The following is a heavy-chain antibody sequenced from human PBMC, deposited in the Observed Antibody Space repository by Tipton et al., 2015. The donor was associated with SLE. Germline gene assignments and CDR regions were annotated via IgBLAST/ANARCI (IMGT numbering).Heavy chain of an antibody. CDR1: GGSISSSSYY. Sequence: TLSLTCTVSGGSISSSSYYWGWIRQPPGKGLEWIGSIYYSGSTYYNPSLMSRVTISVDTSKNQFSLNLSSLTAADTAVYFCARSDYDFWSGHCAVNWFDPWGQGTLVTVSS. V-gene: IGHV4-39*07. D-gene: IGHD3-3*01. CDR3: ARSDYDFWSGHCAVNWFDP. J-gene: IGHJ5*02. CDR2: IYYSGST.